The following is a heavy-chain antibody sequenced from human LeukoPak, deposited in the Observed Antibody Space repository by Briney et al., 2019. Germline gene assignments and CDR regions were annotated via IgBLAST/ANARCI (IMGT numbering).Heavy chain of an antibody. Sequence: GMSLRLSCAASGFPFSTYGMHWVRQAQGKGLEGVAAISNDGNNKFYADSVKGRFTISRDNPKNTMNLQMNSLRAEDTAVYYCAKGGGVIGRSYYFDYWGQGTLVTVSS. J-gene: IGHJ4*02. CDR1: GFPFSTYG. CDR2: ISNDGNNK. CDR3: AKGGGVIGRSYYFDY. D-gene: IGHD2-8*02. V-gene: IGHV3-30*18.